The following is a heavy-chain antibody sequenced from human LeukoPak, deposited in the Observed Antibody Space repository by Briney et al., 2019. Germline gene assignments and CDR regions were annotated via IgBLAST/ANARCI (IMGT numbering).Heavy chain of an antibody. CDR1: GFTFSSYS. Sequence: PGGSLRLSCAASGFTFSSYSMNWVRQAPGKGLEWVSYISSTSNTIHYADSVKGRFTISRDNAKNSLYLQMNSLRDEDTAVYYCARRGSGSGWYDYWGQGTLVTVSS. D-gene: IGHD6-19*01. CDR2: ISSTSNTI. J-gene: IGHJ4*02. V-gene: IGHV3-48*02. CDR3: ARRGSGSGWYDY.